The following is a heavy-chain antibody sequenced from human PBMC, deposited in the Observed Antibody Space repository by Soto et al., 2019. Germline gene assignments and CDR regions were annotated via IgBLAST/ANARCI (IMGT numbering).Heavy chain of an antibody. J-gene: IGHJ5*02. CDR2: MNPGSGDT. D-gene: IGHD3-16*01. CDR1: GGSLSTNP. CDR3: ARMATFGSLNWFDP. V-gene: IGHV1-8*02. Sequence: GASVKVSCKASGGSLSTNPISWVRQATGQGLEWMGWMNPGSGDTGYAQKLQGRVTMTRDISIATAYMELSSLRSDDTAIYYCARMATFGSLNWFDPWGQGTLVTVSS.